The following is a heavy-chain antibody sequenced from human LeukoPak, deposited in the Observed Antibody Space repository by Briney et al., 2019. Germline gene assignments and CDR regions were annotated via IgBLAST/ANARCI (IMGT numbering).Heavy chain of an antibody. V-gene: IGHV3-48*01. D-gene: IGHD4-11*01. CDR3: ANPPTVTSFDH. Sequence: GGSLRLSCAASGFTFSSYSMNWVRQAPGKGLEWVSYISSSSSTIYYADSVKGRFTISRDNSKNTLYLQMNSLRAEDTAVYYCANPPTVTSFDHWGQGTLVTVSS. CDR2: ISSSSSTI. J-gene: IGHJ4*02. CDR1: GFTFSSYS.